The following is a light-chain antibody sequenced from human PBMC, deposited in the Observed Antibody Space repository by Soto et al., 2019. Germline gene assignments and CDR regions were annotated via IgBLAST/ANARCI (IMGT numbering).Light chain of an antibody. Sequence: EIVMTQSPATLSVSPGEKNTLSCRASQSVSSNLAWYQQKPCQAPRLLIYGASTRATGIPASFSGSGSGTEFTLTISSLQSEDFAVYYCQQYNNWPRTFGQGTKV. CDR1: QSVSSN. CDR2: GAS. J-gene: IGKJ1*01. CDR3: QQYNNWPRT. V-gene: IGKV3-15*01.